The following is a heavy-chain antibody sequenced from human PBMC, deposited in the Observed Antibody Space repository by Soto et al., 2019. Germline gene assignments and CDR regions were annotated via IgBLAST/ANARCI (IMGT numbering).Heavy chain of an antibody. D-gene: IGHD6-13*01. Sequence: QTGGSLRLSCAGSGFTFSSYWMHWVRQAPGKGLVWVSRISSDGSSTNYAVSVKGRFTISRDNAKNTLYLQMNSLRAEDTAVYYCTRDYGIAAAGFTNWFDPWGQGTLVTVSS. V-gene: IGHV3-74*01. J-gene: IGHJ5*02. CDR1: GFTFSSYW. CDR3: TRDYGIAAAGFTNWFDP. CDR2: ISSDGSST.